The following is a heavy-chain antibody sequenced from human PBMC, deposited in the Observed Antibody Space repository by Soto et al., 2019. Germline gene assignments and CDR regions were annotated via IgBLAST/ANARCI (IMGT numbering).Heavy chain of an antibody. CDR3: AKTSSGSNDVFDI. V-gene: IGHV4-34*01. J-gene: IGHJ3*02. CDR2: INHSGST. CDR1: GGSFSGYY. Sequence: SETLSLTCAVYGGSFSGYYWTWIRQPPGKGLEWIGEINHSGSTNYNPSLKSRVTISVDTSKNQFSLKLSSVTAADTAVYYWAKTSSGSNDVFDIWGQGTMVTVSS. D-gene: IGHD6-13*01.